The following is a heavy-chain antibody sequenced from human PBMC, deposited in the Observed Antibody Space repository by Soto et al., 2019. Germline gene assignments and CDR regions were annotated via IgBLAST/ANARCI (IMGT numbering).Heavy chain of an antibody. V-gene: IGHV3-7*03. CDR3: ARPYYDFWGGSGWFDP. J-gene: IGHJ5*02. CDR1: GFTFSSYL. CDR2: IKQYVSEK. D-gene: IGHD3-3*01. Sequence: WGSLRLSCAASGFTFSSYLMSWVRQAPGKGLEWVANIKQYVSEKYYVDSVKGRFTISRDNAKNSLYLQMNSLRAEDTAVYYCARPYYDFWGGSGWFDPWGHGTMVT.